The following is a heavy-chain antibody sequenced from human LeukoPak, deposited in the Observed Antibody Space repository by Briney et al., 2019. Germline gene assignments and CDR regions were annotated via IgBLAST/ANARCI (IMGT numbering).Heavy chain of an antibody. CDR2: IYYSGST. CDR1: GITFTSYA. V-gene: IGHV4-59*08. Sequence: GSLRLSCAASGITFTSYAMTWVRQAPGKGLEWIGYIYYSGSTNYNPSLKSRVTISVDTSKNQFSLKLSSVTAADTAVYYCARLVHYYYGMDVWGQGTTVTVSS. CDR3: ARLVHYYYGMDV. D-gene: IGHD3-10*01. J-gene: IGHJ6*02.